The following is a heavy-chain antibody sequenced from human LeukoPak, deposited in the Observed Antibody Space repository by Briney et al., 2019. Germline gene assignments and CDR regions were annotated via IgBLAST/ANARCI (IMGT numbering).Heavy chain of an antibody. Sequence: GGSLRLSCAASGFTFSSYAMHWVRQAPGKGLEGVAVISYDGSNKYYADSVKGRFTISRDNSKNTLYLQMNSLRAEDTAVYYCAKSPPSGSYYYGLFDYWGQGTLVTVSS. V-gene: IGHV3-30*04. J-gene: IGHJ4*02. CDR1: GFTFSSYA. CDR3: AKSPPSGSYYYGLFDY. CDR2: ISYDGSNK. D-gene: IGHD1-26*01.